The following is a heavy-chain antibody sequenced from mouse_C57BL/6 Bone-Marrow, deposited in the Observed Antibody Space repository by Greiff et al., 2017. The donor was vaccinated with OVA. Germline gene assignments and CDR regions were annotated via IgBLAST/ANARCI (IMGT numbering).Heavy chain of an antibody. CDR1: GYSFTGYY. CDR3: AVGGYYGSSYNAMGY. D-gene: IGHD1-1*01. J-gene: IGHJ4*01. CDR2: ISCYNGAT. V-gene: IGHV1S34*01. Sequence: LVKTGASVKISCKASGYSFTGYYMHWVKQSHGKSLEWIGYISCYNGATSYNQKFKGKATFTVDTSSSTAYMQFNSLTSEDAAVYYCAVGGYYGSSYNAMGYWGQGTSVTVSS.